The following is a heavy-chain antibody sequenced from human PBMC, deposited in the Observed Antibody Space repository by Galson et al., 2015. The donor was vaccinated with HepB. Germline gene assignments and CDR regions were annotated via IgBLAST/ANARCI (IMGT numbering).Heavy chain of an antibody. CDR3: ARDRYGDYIFDS. CDR2: IWYDGSDK. V-gene: IGHV3-33*01. Sequence: SLRLSCAASGFTFSSYAMHWVRQAPGKGLEWVAVIWYDGSDKYYADSVKGRFTISRDNSKNTLYLQMNSLRAEDTAVYYCARDRYGDYIFDSWGQGTLVTVSS. J-gene: IGHJ4*02. CDR1: GFTFSSYA. D-gene: IGHD4-17*01.